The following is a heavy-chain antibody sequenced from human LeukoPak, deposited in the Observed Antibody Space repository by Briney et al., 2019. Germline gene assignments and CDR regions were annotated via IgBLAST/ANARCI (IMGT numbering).Heavy chain of an antibody. CDR3: ARGPLDGSGYFYPY. V-gene: IGHV4-4*07. CDR2: IYTSGST. Sequence: PPETLSLTCTVSGGSISSYYWSWVRQPAGKGLEWIGRIYTSGSTKYNPSLNSRVTMSVDTSKNQISLKLSSVTAADTAVYYCARGPLDGSGYFYPYWGQGTLVTVSS. D-gene: IGHD3-22*01. J-gene: IGHJ4*02. CDR1: GGSISSYY.